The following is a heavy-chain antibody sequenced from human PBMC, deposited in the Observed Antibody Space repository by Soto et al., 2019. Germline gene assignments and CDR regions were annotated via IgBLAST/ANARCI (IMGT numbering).Heavy chain of an antibody. CDR1: GGSVSSGSYY. J-gene: IGHJ6*02. Sequence: SETLSVTCTVSGGSVSSGSYYWSWIRQPPGKGLEWIGYIYYSGSTNYNPSLKSRVTISVDTSKNQFSLKLSSVTAADTAVYHCARVQGLYYYYGMDVWGQGTTVTVSS. V-gene: IGHV4-61*01. CDR3: ARVQGLYYYYGMDV. CDR2: IYYSGST.